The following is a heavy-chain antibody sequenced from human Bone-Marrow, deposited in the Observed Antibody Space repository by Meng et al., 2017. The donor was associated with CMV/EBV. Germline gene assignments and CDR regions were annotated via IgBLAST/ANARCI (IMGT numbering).Heavy chain of an antibody. CDR2: IRYDGSNK. V-gene: IGHV3-30*02. D-gene: IGHD2-2*01. CDR1: GFTFSSYG. CDR3: AKNDIILGAMSM. J-gene: IGHJ4*02. Sequence: GESLKISCAASGFTFSSYGMHWVRQAPGKGLEWVAFIRYDGSNKYFADSVRGRFTISTDNSKNTLYLQMNSLRAEDTAIYYCAKNDIILGAMSMWGQGTLVTVSS.